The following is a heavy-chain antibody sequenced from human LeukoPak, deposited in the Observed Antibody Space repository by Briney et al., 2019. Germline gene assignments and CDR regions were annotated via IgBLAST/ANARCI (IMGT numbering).Heavy chain of an antibody. J-gene: IGHJ4*02. D-gene: IGHD3-22*01. Sequence: GRSLRLSCAASGFTFSSYGMHWVRQAPGKGLEWVAVIWYDGSNKYYADSVKGRFTISRDNSKNTLYLQMNSLRAEDTAVYYCARDLGTRPYDSSGFPPDYWGQGTLVTVSS. V-gene: IGHV3-33*01. CDR3: ARDLGTRPYDSSGFPPDY. CDR1: GFTFSSYG. CDR2: IWYDGSNK.